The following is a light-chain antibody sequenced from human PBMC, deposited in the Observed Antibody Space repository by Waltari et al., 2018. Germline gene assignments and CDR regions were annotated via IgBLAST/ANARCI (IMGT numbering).Light chain of an antibody. CDR1: QSLLHTNGHYF. Sequence: EIVMNQSPLSLSVTLGEPASISCTSSQSLLHTNGHYFLDWYLQKPGHSPQLLIYASSNRAPGVPDRFSGSGSGRDFTLTISRVEADDFGTYFCMQALQTWTFGQGTKVDMK. J-gene: IGKJ1*01. CDR3: MQALQTWT. V-gene: IGKV2-28*01. CDR2: ASS.